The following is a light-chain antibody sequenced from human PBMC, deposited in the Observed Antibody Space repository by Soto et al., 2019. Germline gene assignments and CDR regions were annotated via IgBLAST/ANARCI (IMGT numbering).Light chain of an antibody. V-gene: IGKV1-13*02. Sequence: AIQLTQSPSSLSASVGDRVSITCRASQGIGSALAWYQLKPGAAPALLIYDASTLESGVPSRFSGRRSGADFTLNISSLQPEDFATYYCQNFRSSAISFGGGTKVEIK. CDR1: QGIGSA. CDR3: QNFRSSAIS. J-gene: IGKJ4*01. CDR2: DAS.